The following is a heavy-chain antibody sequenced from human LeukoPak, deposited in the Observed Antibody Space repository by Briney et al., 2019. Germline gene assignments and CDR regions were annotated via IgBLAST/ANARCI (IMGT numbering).Heavy chain of an antibody. CDR2: IKSETAGGTT. D-gene: IGHD6-13*01. Sequence: PGGSLRLSCAASGFTFSNHNMNWVRQAPGKGLEWVGRIKSETAGGTTDYAAPVKGRFTISRDDSINTLYLQMSSLKTEDTAVYYCTSGFTSTWFYPSDYWGQGTLVIVSS. CDR1: GFTFSNHN. V-gene: IGHV3-15*01. J-gene: IGHJ4*02. CDR3: TSGFTSTWFYPSDY.